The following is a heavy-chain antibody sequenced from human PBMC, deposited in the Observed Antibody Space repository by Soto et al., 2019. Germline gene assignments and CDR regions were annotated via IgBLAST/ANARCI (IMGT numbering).Heavy chain of an antibody. J-gene: IGHJ5*02. CDR3: AREAYNWNYNWFDP. D-gene: IGHD1-7*01. CDR2: ISYDGSNK. V-gene: IGHV3-30-3*01. Sequence: QVQLVESGGGVVQPGRSLRLSCAASGFTFSSYAMHWVRQAPGKGLEWVAVISYDGSNKYYADSVKGRFTISRDNSKNTLYLQMNSLRAEDTAVYYCAREAYNWNYNWFDPWGQGTLVTVSS. CDR1: GFTFSSYA.